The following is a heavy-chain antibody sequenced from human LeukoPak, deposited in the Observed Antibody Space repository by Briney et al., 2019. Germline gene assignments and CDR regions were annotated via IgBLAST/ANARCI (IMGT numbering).Heavy chain of an antibody. CDR3: ARSGDYDFWSGYWRGNAFDI. D-gene: IGHD3-3*01. CDR1: GYPFTSYD. J-gene: IGHJ3*02. Sequence: ASVKISCKASGYPFTSYDIIWVRQAPGQGLEWMGWMSAYNGNTNYAQKLQGRVTMTTDTSTSTAYMELRSLRSDDTAVYYCARSGDYDFWSGYWRGNAFDIWGQGTMVTVSS. V-gene: IGHV1-18*01. CDR2: MSAYNGNT.